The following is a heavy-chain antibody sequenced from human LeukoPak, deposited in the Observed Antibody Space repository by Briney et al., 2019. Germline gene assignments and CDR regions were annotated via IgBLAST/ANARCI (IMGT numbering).Heavy chain of an antibody. CDR1: GFTFNTYE. CDR3: ARGRVTGDYVRDFDY. Sequence: GGSLRLSCAASGFTFNTYEMNWVRQAPGKGLEWVSYISSSGSTIYYADYVKGRFTISRDNAKNSLYLQVNSLRAADTAVYYCARGRVTGDYVRDFDYWGQGTLVTVSS. D-gene: IGHD4-17*01. J-gene: IGHJ4*02. V-gene: IGHV3-48*03. CDR2: ISSSGSTI.